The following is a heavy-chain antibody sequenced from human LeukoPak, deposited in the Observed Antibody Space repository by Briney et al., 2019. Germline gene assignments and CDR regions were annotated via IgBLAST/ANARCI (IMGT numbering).Heavy chain of an antibody. J-gene: IGHJ4*02. Sequence: PGGSLRLSCAASGFTFSDYYMSWIRQAPGKGLEWVSYISSSGSTIYYAGSVKGRFTISRDNAKNSLYLQMNSLRAEDTAVYYCARAPPTRGVVIRLDFDYWGQGTLVTVSS. D-gene: IGHD3-3*01. CDR3: ARAPPTRGVVIRLDFDY. CDR2: ISSSGSTI. CDR1: GFTFSDYY. V-gene: IGHV3-11*01.